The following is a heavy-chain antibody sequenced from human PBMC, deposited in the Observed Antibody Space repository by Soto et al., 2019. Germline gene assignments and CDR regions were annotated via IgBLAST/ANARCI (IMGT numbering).Heavy chain of an antibody. CDR2: ISWNSGSI. Sequence: EVQLVESGGGLVQPGRSLRLSCAASGFTFDDYAMHWVRQAPGKGLEWVSCISWNSGSIGYADSVKGRFTISRYNAKNPLYLQMNSLRAEDMALYYCAKDIGAAPGGHYFDYWGQVPMVTVSS. CDR3: AKDIGAAPGGHYFDY. CDR1: GFTFDDYA. V-gene: IGHV3-9*03. J-gene: IGHJ4*02. D-gene: IGHD1-1*01.